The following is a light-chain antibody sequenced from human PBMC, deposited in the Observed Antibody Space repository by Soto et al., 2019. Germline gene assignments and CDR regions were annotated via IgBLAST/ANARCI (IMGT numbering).Light chain of an antibody. CDR3: QQHTT. CDR1: QGISSW. V-gene: IGKV1-5*03. J-gene: IGKJ1*01. CDR2: KAS. Sequence: MTQSPSTLSASVGYRVTITCRGSQGISSWLAWYQLKPGKAPRLLIYKASSLASGVPSRFSGGGSGTEFTLTISSLQPEDVATYHCQQHTTFGQGTKV.